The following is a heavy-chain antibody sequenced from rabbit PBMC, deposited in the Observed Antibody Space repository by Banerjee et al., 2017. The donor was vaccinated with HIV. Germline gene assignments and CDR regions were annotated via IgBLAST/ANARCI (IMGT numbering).Heavy chain of an antibody. D-gene: IGHD6-1*01. V-gene: IGHV1S40*01. Sequence: QSLEESGGGLVKPGASLTLTCKASGFDFSRNTVCWVRQAPGKGLEWIACIYTGDGNTYYASWAKGRFTISKTSSTTVTLQMTSLTAADTATYFCARKDASNGRYSFWGPGTLVT. CDR3: ARKDASNGRYSF. CDR2: IYTGDGNT. J-gene: IGHJ4*02. CDR1: GFDFSRNT.